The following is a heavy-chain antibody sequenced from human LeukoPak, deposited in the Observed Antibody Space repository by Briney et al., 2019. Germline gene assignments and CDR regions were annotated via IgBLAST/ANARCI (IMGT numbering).Heavy chain of an antibody. D-gene: IGHD1-14*01. V-gene: IGHV4-38-2*02. CDR3: ARIRGGGTIFDY. J-gene: IGHJ4*02. CDR1: GYSISSGYY. Sequence: SETPSLTCTVSGYSISSGYYWGWIRQPPGKGLEWIGSIYHSGSTYYNPSLKSRVTISVDTSKNQFSLKLSSVTAADTAVYYCARIRGGGTIFDYWGQGTLVTVSS. CDR2: IYHSGST.